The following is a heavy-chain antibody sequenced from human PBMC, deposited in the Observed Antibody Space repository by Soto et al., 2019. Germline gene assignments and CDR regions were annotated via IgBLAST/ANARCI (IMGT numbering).Heavy chain of an antibody. CDR2: INPNNGNT. J-gene: IGHJ4*02. D-gene: IGHD1-26*01. CDR1: GYTFSSYD. V-gene: IGHV1-18*01. Sequence: QVELVQSGAEVKKPGASVKVSCKASGYTFSSYDISWMRQAPGQGLEWMGWINPNNGNTNYAQKVQGRVTMTTDTSTSTSYMELRSLRSDVTAMYYCARGGPGAPFDYWGQGIPVTVS. CDR3: ARGGPGAPFDY.